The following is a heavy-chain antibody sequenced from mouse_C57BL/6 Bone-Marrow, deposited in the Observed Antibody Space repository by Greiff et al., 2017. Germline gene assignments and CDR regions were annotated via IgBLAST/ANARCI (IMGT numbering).Heavy chain of an antibody. CDR3: ARGITTVVAKDYYAMDY. D-gene: IGHD1-1*01. J-gene: IGHJ4*01. V-gene: IGHV5-17*01. Sequence: EVQLVESGGGLVKPGGSLKLSCAASGFTFSDYGMHWVRQAPEKGLEWVAYISSGSSTIYYADTVKGRFTISRDNAKNTLFLQMTSLRSEDTAMYYCARGITTVVAKDYYAMDYWGQGTSVTVSS. CDR2: ISSGSSTI. CDR1: GFTFSDYG.